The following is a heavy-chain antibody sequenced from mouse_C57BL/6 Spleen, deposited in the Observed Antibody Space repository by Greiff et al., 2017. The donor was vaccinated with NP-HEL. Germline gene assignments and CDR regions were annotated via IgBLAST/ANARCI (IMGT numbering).Heavy chain of an antibody. D-gene: IGHD2-4*01. J-gene: IGHJ4*01. Sequence: VQLQESGPELVKPGASVKIPCKASGYTFTDYYMDWVKQSHGKSLEWIGDINPNNGGTIYNQKFKGKATLTVDKSSSTAYMELRSLTSEDSAVFYCARTKGLENYAMDYWGKRTSVTVST. CDR3: ARTKGLENYAMDY. CDR1: GYTFTDYY. V-gene: IGHV1-18*01. CDR2: INPNNGGT.